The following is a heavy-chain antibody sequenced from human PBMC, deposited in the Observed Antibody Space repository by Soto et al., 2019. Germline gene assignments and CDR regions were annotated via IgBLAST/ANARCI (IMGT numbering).Heavy chain of an antibody. V-gene: IGHV1-69*01. CDR1: GGTFSSYA. CDR3: ARDRSGYCSGGSCYSDYYYGMDG. J-gene: IGHJ6*02. D-gene: IGHD2-15*01. Sequence: QVQLVQSGAEVKKPGSSVKVSCKASGGTFSSYAISWVRQAPGQGLEWMGGIIPIFGTANYAQKFQGRVTITADEATSTAYMELSSLRSEDTAVYYCARDRSGYCSGGSCYSDYYYGMDGWGQGTTVTVSS. CDR2: IIPIFGTA.